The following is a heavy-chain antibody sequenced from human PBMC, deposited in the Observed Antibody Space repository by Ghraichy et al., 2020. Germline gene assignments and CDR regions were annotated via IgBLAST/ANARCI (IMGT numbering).Heavy chain of an antibody. CDR2: IGGSGSPI. Sequence: GESLNISCAASGFTFSNYAMNWVRQAPGVAPEWVSYIGGSGSPIYYADSVKGRFTISRDNAKNSLYMQMNSLRDEDTAVYFCARDLITSHFDLWGQGTLVTVSS. J-gene: IGHJ4*02. V-gene: IGHV3-48*02. CDR1: GFTFSNYA. CDR3: ARDLITSHFDL.